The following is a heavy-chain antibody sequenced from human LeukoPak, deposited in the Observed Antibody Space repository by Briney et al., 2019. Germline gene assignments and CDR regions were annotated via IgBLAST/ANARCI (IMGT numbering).Heavy chain of an antibody. CDR3: ARWGTWIQLWSTDY. V-gene: IGHV4-34*01. Sequence: KASETLSLTCTVSGGPISSYYWSWIRQPPGKGLEWIGEINHSGSTNYNPSLKSRVTISVDTSKNQFSLKLSSVTAADTAVYYCARWGTWIQLWSTDYWGQGTLVTVSS. CDR2: INHSGST. D-gene: IGHD5-18*01. J-gene: IGHJ4*02. CDR1: GGPISSYY.